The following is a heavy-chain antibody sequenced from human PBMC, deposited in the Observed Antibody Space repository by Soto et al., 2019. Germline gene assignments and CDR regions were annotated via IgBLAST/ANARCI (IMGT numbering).Heavy chain of an antibody. J-gene: IGHJ5*02. CDR3: AHTRIAAAGTVLRP. CDR2: IYWDDDK. D-gene: IGHD6-13*01. Sequence: QITLKESGPTLVKPTQTLTLTCPSSGFSLSTSEVGVGWIRQPPGKALEWLALIYWDDDKRYSPSLRRRLTITKDTSKNQVVLTMTNMDHVDTATYYCAHTRIAAAGTVLRPWGQGTLVTVSS. V-gene: IGHV2-5*02. CDR1: GFSLSTSEVG.